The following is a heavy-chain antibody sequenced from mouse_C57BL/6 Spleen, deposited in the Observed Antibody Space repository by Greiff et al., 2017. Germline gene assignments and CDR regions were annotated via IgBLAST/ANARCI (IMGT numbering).Heavy chain of an antibody. J-gene: IGHJ4*01. V-gene: IGHV14-2*01. CDR2: IDPEDGET. CDR3: AREGGFYGSSYVDD. CDR1: GFNFKDYY. D-gene: IGHD1-1*01. Sequence: VQLQQSGAELVKPGASVKLSCTASGFNFKDYYMHWVKQRTEQGLEWIGRIDPEDGETKYSPKFKGKATITADTSSNTAYLQLSSLTSEDTAVYYCAREGGFYGSSYVDDWGQGTSVTVSS.